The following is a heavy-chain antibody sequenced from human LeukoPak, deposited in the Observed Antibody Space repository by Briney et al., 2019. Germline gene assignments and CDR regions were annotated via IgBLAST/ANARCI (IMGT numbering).Heavy chain of an antibody. J-gene: IGHJ4*02. CDR2: ISSSRTT. Sequence: GGSLRLPCAASGFPFSSYSMNWVRQAPGEGLEWVSYISSSRTTPYADSVKGRFTISRDNAKNSLYLQMNSLRAADTAVYYCARDKGTSYLSSFDYWGQGTLVTVSS. CDR3: ARDKGTSYLSSFDY. D-gene: IGHD6-6*01. V-gene: IGHV3-48*01. CDR1: GFPFSSYS.